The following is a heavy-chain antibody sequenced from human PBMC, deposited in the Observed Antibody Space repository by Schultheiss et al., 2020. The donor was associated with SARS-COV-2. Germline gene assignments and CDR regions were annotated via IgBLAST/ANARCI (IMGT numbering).Heavy chain of an antibody. J-gene: IGHJ4*02. D-gene: IGHD6-13*01. CDR2: IYHSGST. Sequence: GSLRLSCAVSGGSISSSNWWSWVRQPPGKGLEWIGEIYHSGSTNYNPSLKSRVTISVDTSKNQFSLKLSSVTAADTAVYYCARLDIGSPPDYWGQGTLVTVSS. V-gene: IGHV4-4*02. CDR3: ARLDIGSPPDY. CDR1: GGSISSSNW.